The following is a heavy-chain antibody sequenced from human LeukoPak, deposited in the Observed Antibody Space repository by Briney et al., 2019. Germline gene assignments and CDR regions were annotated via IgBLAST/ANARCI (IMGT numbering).Heavy chain of an antibody. Sequence: SETLSLTCTVSGGSISSYYWSWIRQPPGKGLEWIGYIYYSGGTNYNPSLKSRVTISVDTSKNQFSLKLSSVTAADTAVYYCARWSGTTGIYWYFDLWGRGTLVTVSS. CDR3: ARWSGTTGIYWYFDL. CDR2: IYYSGGT. J-gene: IGHJ2*01. CDR1: GGSISSYY. D-gene: IGHD1-1*01. V-gene: IGHV4-59*01.